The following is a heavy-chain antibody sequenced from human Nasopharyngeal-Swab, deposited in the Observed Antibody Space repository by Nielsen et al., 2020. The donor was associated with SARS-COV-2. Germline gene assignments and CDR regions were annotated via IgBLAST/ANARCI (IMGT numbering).Heavy chain of an antibody. CDR3: ARDVGDYYDSSGTFDY. Sequence: VRQAPGKGLVWVSRINSDGSSTSYADSVKGRFTISRDNAENTLYLQMNSLRAEDTAVYYCARDVGDYYDSSGTFDYWGQGTLVTVSS. V-gene: IGHV3-74*01. D-gene: IGHD3-22*01. J-gene: IGHJ4*02. CDR2: INSDGSST.